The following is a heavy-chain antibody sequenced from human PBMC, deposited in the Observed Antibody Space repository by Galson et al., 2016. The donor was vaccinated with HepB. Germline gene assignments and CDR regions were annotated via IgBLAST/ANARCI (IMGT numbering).Heavy chain of an antibody. D-gene: IGHD5-18*01. J-gene: IGHJ6*02. CDR1: GYTFTSYY. CDR3: ARVNSFGYYFYYAMDV. V-gene: IGHV1-46*01. Sequence: SVKVSCKASGYTFTSYYMHWVRQAPGQGLEWMGIINPSGGSTSYAQKFQGRVTMTRDTSTSTVYMELSSLRSEDTAVYYCARVNSFGYYFYYAMDVWGQGTAVTVSS. CDR2: INPSGGST.